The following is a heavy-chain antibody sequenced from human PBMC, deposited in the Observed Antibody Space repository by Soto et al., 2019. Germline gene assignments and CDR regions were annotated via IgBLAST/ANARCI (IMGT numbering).Heavy chain of an antibody. D-gene: IGHD2-2*01. CDR1: GGSISSGGYS. CDR3: ARAVAAANWFDP. Sequence: SETLSLTCAVSGGSISSGGYSWSWIRQPPGKGLEWIGNVYHSGSTYYNPSLKSRVTMSVDWSQNQFSLKLSSVTAADTSVYFCARAVAAANWFDPWGQGTLATVSS. V-gene: IGHV4-30-2*01. CDR2: VYHSGST. J-gene: IGHJ5*02.